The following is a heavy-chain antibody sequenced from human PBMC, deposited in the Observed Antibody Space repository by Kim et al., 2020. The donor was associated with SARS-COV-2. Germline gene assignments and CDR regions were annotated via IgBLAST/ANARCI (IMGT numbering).Heavy chain of an antibody. CDR2: INHSGST. CDR1: GGSFSGYY. Sequence: SETLSLTCAVYGGSFSGYYWSWIRQPPGKGLEWIGEINHSGSTNYNPSLKSRVTISVDTSKNQFSLKLSTVTAADTAVSYCARGIPENCLAQSIDYWGQG. D-gene: IGHD2-15*01. V-gene: IGHV4-34*01. CDR3: ARGIPENCLAQSIDY. J-gene: IGHJ4*02.